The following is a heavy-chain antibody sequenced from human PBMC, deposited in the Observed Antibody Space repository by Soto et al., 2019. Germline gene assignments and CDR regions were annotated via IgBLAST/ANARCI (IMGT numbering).Heavy chain of an antibody. D-gene: IGHD2-8*01. J-gene: IGHJ4*02. CDR3: ARHENGGPYPLAY. CDR2: VHNSGRA. Sequence: QVQLQESGPGLVKPSETLSLTCAVSGASITAYYWAWVRQPPGKGLEYIGHVHNSGRADYNPSLRSRVTISVDTSRNQFSLHLNSVTAADTAVYFCARHENGGPYPLAYWGQGTLVTVSS. CDR1: GASITAYY. V-gene: IGHV4-59*08.